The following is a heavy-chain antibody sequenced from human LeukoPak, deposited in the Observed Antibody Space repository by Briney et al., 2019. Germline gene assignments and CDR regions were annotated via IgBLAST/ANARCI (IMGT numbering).Heavy chain of an antibody. Sequence: PGRSQRLSCAASGLTFNRYFLHWVRQAPGKGLEWVANIKQDGSEKYYVDSVKGRFTISRDNTKNSLYLQMNSLRAEDTAVFYCARDGTYTDYDPDFDIWGQGTLVTVSS. D-gene: IGHD5-12*01. CDR2: IKQDGSEK. CDR3: ARDGTYTDYDPDFDI. V-gene: IGHV3-7*04. CDR1: GLTFNRYF. J-gene: IGHJ4*02.